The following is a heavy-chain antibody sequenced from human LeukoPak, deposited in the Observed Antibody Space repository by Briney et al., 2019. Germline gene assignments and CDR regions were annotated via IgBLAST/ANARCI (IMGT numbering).Heavy chain of an antibody. V-gene: IGHV3-23*01. CDR2: ISGSGGST. Sequence: PGGSLRLSCAASGFTFSNACMSWVRQAPGKGLEWVSAISGSGGSTYYADSVKGRFTISRDNSKNTLYLQMSSLRAEDTGVYYCAKGDDFYYYNGMDVWGQGTTVTVSS. CDR3: AKGDDFYYYNGMDV. J-gene: IGHJ6*02. CDR1: GFTFSNAC.